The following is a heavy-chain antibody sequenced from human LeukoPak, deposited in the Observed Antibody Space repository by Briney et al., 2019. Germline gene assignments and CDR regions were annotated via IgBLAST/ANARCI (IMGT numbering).Heavy chain of an antibody. Sequence: ASVKVSCKGSGYSFTSYWIGWVRQMPGKGLEWMGIIYPGDSDTRYSPSFQGQVTISVDKSISTAYLQWSSLKASDTAIYYCARGYDTSGYHYGYWGQGTLVTVSS. D-gene: IGHD3-22*01. CDR3: ARGYDTSGYHYGY. CDR1: GYSFTSYW. J-gene: IGHJ4*02. CDR2: IYPGDSDT. V-gene: IGHV5-51*01.